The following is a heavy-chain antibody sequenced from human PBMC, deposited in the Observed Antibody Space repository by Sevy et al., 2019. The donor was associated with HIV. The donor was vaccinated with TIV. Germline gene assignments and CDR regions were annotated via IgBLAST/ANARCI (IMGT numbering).Heavy chain of an antibody. Sequence: GGSLRLSCAASGFTFRSFSMHCVRQAPGKWLEWVTTVSYDGSNTYYADSVKGRFAVFRDNSRTLLNLQMNNLRPEDTAVYYCALERLSSDVAEYFQNWGQGTPVTVSS. CDR1: GFTFRSFS. D-gene: IGHD1-1*01. CDR2: VSYDGSNT. V-gene: IGHV3-30*09. CDR3: ALERLSSDVAEYFQN. J-gene: IGHJ1*01.